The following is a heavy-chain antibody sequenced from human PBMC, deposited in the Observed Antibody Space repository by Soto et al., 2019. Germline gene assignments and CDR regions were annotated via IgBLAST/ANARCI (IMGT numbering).Heavy chain of an antibody. V-gene: IGHV3-53*01. D-gene: IGHD5-12*01. CDR1: GFTVSSNY. Sequence: EVPLVESGGGLIQPGGSLRLSCAASGFTVSSNYMSWVRQAPGKGLEWVSVIYSGGSTYYADSVKGRFTISRDNSKNTLYLQMNSLRAEDTAVYYCARDRGGSGYYYFDYWGQGTLVTVSS. CDR3: ARDRGGSGYYYFDY. CDR2: IYSGGST. J-gene: IGHJ4*02.